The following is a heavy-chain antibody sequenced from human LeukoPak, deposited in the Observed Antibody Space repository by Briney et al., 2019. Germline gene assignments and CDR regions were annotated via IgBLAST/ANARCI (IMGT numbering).Heavy chain of an antibody. Sequence: GGSLRLSCAASGFTFSDYYMSWIRQAPGKGLEWISYISSSGSTIYYADSVKGRFTISRDNARNSLYLQMNGLRAEDTAVYYCARDLRELLPRSLYYYYMDVWGKGTTVTISS. D-gene: IGHD3-10*01. J-gene: IGHJ6*03. V-gene: IGHV3-11*01. CDR2: ISSSGSTI. CDR3: ARDLRELLPRSLYYYYMDV. CDR1: GFTFSDYY.